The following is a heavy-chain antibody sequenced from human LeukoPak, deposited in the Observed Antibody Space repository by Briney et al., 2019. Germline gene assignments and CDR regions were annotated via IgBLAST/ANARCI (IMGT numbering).Heavy chain of an antibody. D-gene: IGHD2-2*01. V-gene: IGHV3-23*01. J-gene: IGHJ4*02. CDR2: ISGSGGST. CDR1: GFTFSSYA. CDR3: AKDRPSFVVVPAAIDY. Sequence: GGSLRLSCAASGFTFSSYAMSWVRQAPGKRLEWVSAISGSGGSTYYADSVKGRFTISRDNSKNTLYLQMNSLRAEDTAVYYCAKDRPSFVVVPAAIDYWGQGTLVTVSS.